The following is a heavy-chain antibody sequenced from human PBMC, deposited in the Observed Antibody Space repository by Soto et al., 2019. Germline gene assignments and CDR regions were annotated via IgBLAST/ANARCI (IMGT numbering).Heavy chain of an antibody. CDR1: GGSIINHY. Sequence: QVQLQESGPGLVKPSETLSLTCTVSGGSIINHYWSWIRQPPGKGLEWIGYIYYSGSTNNNPSLKSRVTISVDTSKNQFSLNLTSLTAADTAIYYCARANWYSEYWGQGTLVTVSS. D-gene: IGHD7-27*01. CDR2: IYYSGST. V-gene: IGHV4-59*11. CDR3: ARANWYSEY. J-gene: IGHJ4*02.